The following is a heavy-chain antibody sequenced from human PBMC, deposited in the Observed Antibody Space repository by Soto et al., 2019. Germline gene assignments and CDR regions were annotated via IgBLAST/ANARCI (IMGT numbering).Heavy chain of an antibody. J-gene: IGHJ4*02. CDR3: IGSFPF. V-gene: IGHV3-49*03. Sequence: PGGSLRLSCTASGFPFGNFLMSWFRQAPGKGMEWVGFIRSQPYGGTAEYAASVRGRFTISRDDSKGIAYPQMNSLQTEDSGVYYCIGSFPFWGQGTLVTVSS. D-gene: IGHD3-10*01. CDR1: GFPFGNFL. CDR2: IRSQPYGGTA.